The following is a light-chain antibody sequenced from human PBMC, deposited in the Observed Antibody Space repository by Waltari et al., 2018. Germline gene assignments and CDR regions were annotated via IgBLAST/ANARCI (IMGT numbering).Light chain of an antibody. J-gene: IGLJ2*01. CDR1: KIGTPS. CDR2: DDT. V-gene: IGLV3-21*02. Sequence: SYVVTQPPSVSVAPGQTARIPCAGDKIGTPSVPWYQQKPGQAPVLVMYDDTDRPSGIPERFSGSSSGNTATLTIRRVEAGDEADYYSQVWDSTSDPLFGVGTKLTVL. CDR3: QVWDSTSDPL.